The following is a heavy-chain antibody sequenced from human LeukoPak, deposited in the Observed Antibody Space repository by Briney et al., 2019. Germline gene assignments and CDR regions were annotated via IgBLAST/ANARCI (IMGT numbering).Heavy chain of an antibody. CDR2: YGPEDGET. CDR3: ATDNFEY. CDR1: GSTLTEFS. Sequence: ASVKASCKLSGSTLTEFSMHWVRQAPGRGLEWMGGYGPEDGETIYAQNFQGRVTMTDDSSTDTVYLDLSSLRSEDTAMYYCATDNFEYWGQGTQVTVSS. J-gene: IGHJ4*02. V-gene: IGHV1-24*01.